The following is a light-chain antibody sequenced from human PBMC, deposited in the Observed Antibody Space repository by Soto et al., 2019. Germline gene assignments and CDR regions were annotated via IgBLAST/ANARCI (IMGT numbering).Light chain of an antibody. J-gene: IGLJ2*01. Sequence: QSVLTQPPSVSGAPGQRVTISCTGSSSNIGAGYDVHWYQQLPGTAPKLLIYGNSNRPSGVPDRLSGSKSGTSASLAITGLQAEDEADYYCQSYDSNLSGSEVFGGGTKLTVL. CDR2: GNS. CDR3: QSYDSNLSGSEV. CDR1: SSNIGAGYD. V-gene: IGLV1-40*01.